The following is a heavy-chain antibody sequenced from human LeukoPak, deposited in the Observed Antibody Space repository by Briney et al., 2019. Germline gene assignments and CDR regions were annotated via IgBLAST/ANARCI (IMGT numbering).Heavy chain of an antibody. D-gene: IGHD3-3*01. V-gene: IGHV3-21*01. CDR2: ISSSSSYI. Sequence: GGSLRLSWAASGFTFSSYSMNWVRQAAGKGLEWVSSISSSSSYIYYADSVKGRFTISRDNAKNSLYLQMNSLRAEDTAVYYCTCYDFWSGYYPMEHYWGQGTLVTVSS. CDR3: TCYDFWSGYYPMEHY. J-gene: IGHJ4*02. CDR1: GFTFSSYS.